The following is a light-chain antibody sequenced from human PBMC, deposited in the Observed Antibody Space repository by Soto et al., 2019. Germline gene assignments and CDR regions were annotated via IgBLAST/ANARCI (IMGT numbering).Light chain of an antibody. CDR2: GAS. V-gene: IGKV3-20*01. CDR1: QSVSSSY. J-gene: IGKJ1*01. CDR3: QQYGSSPWT. Sequence: EIALTQSPGTLSLSPGERATLSCRASQSVSSSYLAWYQQKPGQAPRLLIYGASRRATGIPDRFSGSGSGTDFTLTISRLEPEDFAVYYCQQYGSSPWTFGQGTKV.